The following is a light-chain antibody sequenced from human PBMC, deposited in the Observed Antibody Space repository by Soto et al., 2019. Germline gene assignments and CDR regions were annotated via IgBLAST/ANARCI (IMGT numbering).Light chain of an antibody. CDR3: QVWDSGSDHVV. CDR1: NMGSKS. CDR2: DDS. V-gene: IGLV3-21*02. J-gene: IGLJ2*01. Sequence: SYVLTQPTSVSVAPGHTARITCGGNNMGSKSVHWYQQKPGQAPVLVVYDDSDRPSGIPERFSGSISGNTATLTISRVEAGDEADYYCQVWDSGSDHVVFGGGTKVTVL.